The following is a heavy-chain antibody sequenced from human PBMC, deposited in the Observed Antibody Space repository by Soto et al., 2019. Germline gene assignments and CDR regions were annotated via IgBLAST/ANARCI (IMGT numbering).Heavy chain of an antibody. CDR2: IYYSGST. Sequence: PSETLSLTCTVSGGSISSSSYYWGWIHQPPGKGLEWIGSIYYSGSTYYNPSLKSRVTISVDTSKNQFSLKLSSVTAADTAVYYCARHLAGGLLRYFDWPGGWFDPWGQGTLVTVSS. CDR1: GGSISSSSYY. V-gene: IGHV4-39*01. J-gene: IGHJ5*02. CDR3: ARHLAGGLLRYFDWPGGWFDP. D-gene: IGHD3-9*01.